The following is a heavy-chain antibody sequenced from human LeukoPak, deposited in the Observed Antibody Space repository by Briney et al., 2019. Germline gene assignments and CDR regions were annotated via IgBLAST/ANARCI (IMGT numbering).Heavy chain of an antibody. CDR3: ARGLPGPFDI. CDR2: INHSGCT. Sequence: SETLSLTCAVYGGSFSGYYWSWIRQPPGKGLEWIGEINHSGCTNYNPSLKSRVTISVDTSKNQFSLKLSSVTAADTAVYYCARGLPGPFDIWGQGTMVTVSS. J-gene: IGHJ3*02. D-gene: IGHD1-14*01. V-gene: IGHV4-34*01. CDR1: GGSFSGYY.